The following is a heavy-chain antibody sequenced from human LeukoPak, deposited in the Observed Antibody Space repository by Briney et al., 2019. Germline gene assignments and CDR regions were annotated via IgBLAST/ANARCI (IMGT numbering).Heavy chain of an antibody. CDR2: IIPIFGTA. CDR3: ASNYYGSGSYLGY. CDR1: GGTFSSYA. V-gene: IGHV1-69*13. D-gene: IGHD3-10*01. J-gene: IGHJ4*02. Sequence: SVKVSCKASGGTFSSYAISWVRQAPGQGLEWMGGIIPIFGTANYAQKFQGRVTITADESTSTAYMELSSLRSEDTAVYYCASNYYGSGSYLGYWGQGTLVTVSS.